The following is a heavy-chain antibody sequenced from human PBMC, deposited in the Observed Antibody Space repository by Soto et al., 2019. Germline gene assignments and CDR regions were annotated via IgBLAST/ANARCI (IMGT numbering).Heavy chain of an antibody. V-gene: IGHV3-23*01. CDR2: ISGSGGST. D-gene: IGHD1-26*01. J-gene: IGHJ6*02. CDR1: GFTFSSYA. CDR3: AKSVRLVGATPYYYYGMDV. Sequence: HPGGSLRLSCAASGFTFSSYAMSWVRQAPGKGLEWVSAISGSGGSTYYADSVKGRFTISRDNSKNTLYLQMSSLRAEDTAVYYCAKSVRLVGATPYYYYGMDVWGQGTTVTVSS.